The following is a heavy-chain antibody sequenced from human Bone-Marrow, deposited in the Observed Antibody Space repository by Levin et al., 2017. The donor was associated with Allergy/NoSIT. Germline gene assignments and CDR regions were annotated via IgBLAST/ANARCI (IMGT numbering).Heavy chain of an antibody. V-gene: IGHV3-30*03. CDR2: ISYDGGNK. D-gene: IGHD2-8*02. Sequence: GESLKISCAASGFTFSTYGMHWVRQAPGKGLEWVAVISYDGGNKYYGDSVKGRFTISRDNSKNTLYLQMNSLRAEDTAVYYCARGFCTGDVCYPENYFDYWGQGTLVTVSS. J-gene: IGHJ4*02. CDR3: ARGFCTGDVCYPENYFDY. CDR1: GFTFSTYG.